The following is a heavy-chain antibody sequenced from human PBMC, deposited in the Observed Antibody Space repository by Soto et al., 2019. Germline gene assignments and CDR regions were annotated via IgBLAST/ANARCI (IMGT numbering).Heavy chain of an antibody. CDR2: IWYDGSNK. CDR3: ARDGGRLLPYFDWLPPTDY. V-gene: IGHV3-33*01. D-gene: IGHD3-9*01. J-gene: IGHJ4*02. CDR1: GFTFSSYG. Sequence: GGSLRLSCAASGFTFSSYGMHWVRHAPGKGLEWVAVIWYDGSNKYYADSVKGRFTISRDNSKNTLYLQMNSLRAEDTAVYYCARDGGRLLPYFDWLPPTDYWGQGTLVTVSS.